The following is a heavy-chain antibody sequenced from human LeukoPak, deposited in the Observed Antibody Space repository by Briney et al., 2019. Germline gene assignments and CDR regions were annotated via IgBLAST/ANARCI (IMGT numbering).Heavy chain of an antibody. J-gene: IGHJ4*02. D-gene: IGHD1-26*01. Sequence: SDTLSLSCTLSCGSISNSTYYWGWIRQSPGKGLEWIGTIYYGGSTYYNPSLKNPVTISVDTSKNQFSLKVSSLTAADTAVYYCATLYGGYGYFDYWGQGTLVTVSS. CDR2: IYYGGST. CDR1: CGSISNSTYY. V-gene: IGHV4-39*01. CDR3: ATLYGGYGYFDY.